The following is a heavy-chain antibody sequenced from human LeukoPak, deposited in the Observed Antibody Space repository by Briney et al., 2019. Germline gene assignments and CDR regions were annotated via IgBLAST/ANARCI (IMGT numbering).Heavy chain of an antibody. D-gene: IGHD2-15*01. V-gene: IGHV4-30-2*01. Sequence: SQTLSLTCTVSGGSISSGGYYWSWIRQPPGKGLEWIGYIYHSGSTYYNPSLKSRVTISVDRSKNQFSLKLSSVTAADTAVYYCARGGCGSGGSCYVGDYWGQGTLVTVSS. CDR3: ARGGCGSGGSCYVGDY. J-gene: IGHJ4*02. CDR1: GGSISSGGYY. CDR2: IYHSGST.